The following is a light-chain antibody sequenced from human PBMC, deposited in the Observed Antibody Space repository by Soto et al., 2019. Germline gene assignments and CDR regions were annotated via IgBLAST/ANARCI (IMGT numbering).Light chain of an antibody. J-gene: IGKJ1*01. V-gene: IGKV3-20*01. CDR1: QSVSSSY. Sequence: ESVLTQSPGTLSLSPGERATLSCRASQSVSSSYLTWYQQKPGQAPRLLIYGASSRATGIPDRFSGGRSGTDFTITISRLEPEDFAVYYCQQYDSSPPRTFGQGTKVEIK. CDR3: QQYDSSPPRT. CDR2: GAS.